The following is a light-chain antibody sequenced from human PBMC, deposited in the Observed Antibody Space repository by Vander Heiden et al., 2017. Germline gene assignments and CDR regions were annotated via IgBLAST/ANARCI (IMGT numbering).Light chain of an antibody. CDR2: WAS. J-gene: IGKJ1*01. V-gene: IGKV4-1*01. CDR3: QQYYSTPQT. CDR1: QSVLYISNNKNY. Sequence: DIVMTHSPDPLAVSLGERATLTCKSRQSVLYISNNKNYLAWYQQKPGQPPKLLIYWASTRESGVPDRFSGSGSGTDFTRTISSLQAEDVAVYYCQQYYSTPQTFGQGTKVEIK.